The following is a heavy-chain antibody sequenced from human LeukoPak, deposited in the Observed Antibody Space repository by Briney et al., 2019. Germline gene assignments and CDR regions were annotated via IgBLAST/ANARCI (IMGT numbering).Heavy chain of an antibody. CDR1: GFTFSSYA. CDR2: ISGSGGST. CDR3: AKVKYGDNEFAY. D-gene: IGHD7-27*01. V-gene: IGHV3-23*01. J-gene: IGHJ4*02. Sequence: GGSLRLSCAASGFTFSSYAMSWVRQAPWKGLEWVSAISGSGGSTYYADSVKGRFTISRDNSKNTLYLQINSLRAEDTAIYYCAKVKYGDNEFAYWGQGTLVTVSS.